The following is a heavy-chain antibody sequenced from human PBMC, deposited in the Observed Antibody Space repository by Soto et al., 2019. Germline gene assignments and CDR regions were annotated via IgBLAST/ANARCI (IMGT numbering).Heavy chain of an antibody. Sequence: SVKGSCKASGYTFTDYYMHWVREAPVQGLEWMGWINPNSGGTNYAQKFQGRVTMTRDTSISTAYMELSRLRSDDTAVYYCARKLELRGSYYYYYDMDVWGQGTTVTVSS. D-gene: IGHD1-7*01. CDR3: ARKLELRGSYYYYYDMDV. J-gene: IGHJ6*02. V-gene: IGHV1-2*02. CDR1: GYTFTDYY. CDR2: INPNSGGT.